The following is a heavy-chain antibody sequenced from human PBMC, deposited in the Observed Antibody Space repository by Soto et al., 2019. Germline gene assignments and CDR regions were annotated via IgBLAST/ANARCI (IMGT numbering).Heavy chain of an antibody. Sequence: ASVKVSCKASGYTFTSYYMHWVRQAPGQGLEWMGIINPSGGSTSYAQKFQGRVTMTRDTSTSTAYMELSSLRSEDTAVYYCARDSPDYVWGSYRYPLYYYGMDVWGQGTTVTVSS. D-gene: IGHD3-16*02. CDR2: INPSGGST. J-gene: IGHJ6*02. CDR1: GYTFTSYY. V-gene: IGHV1-46*01. CDR3: ARDSPDYVWGSYRYPLYYYGMDV.